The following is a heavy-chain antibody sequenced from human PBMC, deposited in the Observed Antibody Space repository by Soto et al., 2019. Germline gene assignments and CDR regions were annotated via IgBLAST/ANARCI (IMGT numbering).Heavy chain of an antibody. CDR2: TYYRSKWYN. CDR3: ARDRIVWEQWLFHYYGMDV. J-gene: IGHJ6*02. D-gene: IGHD6-19*01. V-gene: IGHV6-1*01. CDR1: GDSVSSNSAA. Sequence: SQTLSLTCAISGDSVSSNSAAWNWIRQSPSRGLEWLGRTYYRSKWYNDYAVSVKSRITINPDTSKNQFSLQLNSVIPEDTAVYYCARDRIVWEQWLFHYYGMDVWGQGTTVTVSS.